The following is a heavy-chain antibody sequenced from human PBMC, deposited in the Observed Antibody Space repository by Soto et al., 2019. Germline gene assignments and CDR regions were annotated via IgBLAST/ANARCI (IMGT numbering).Heavy chain of an antibody. CDR3: ARDGGVAATLANYFDY. J-gene: IGHJ4*02. V-gene: IGHV3-21*01. Sequence: GSLRLSCAASGFTFNSYSMNWVRQAPGKGLEWVSSMSRSSRYIYYADSVKGRFTISRDNARNSVYLQMNSLRAEDTAVYYCARDGGVAATLANYFDYWGQGTLVTVSS. D-gene: IGHD2-15*01. CDR2: MSRSSRYI. CDR1: GFTFNSYS.